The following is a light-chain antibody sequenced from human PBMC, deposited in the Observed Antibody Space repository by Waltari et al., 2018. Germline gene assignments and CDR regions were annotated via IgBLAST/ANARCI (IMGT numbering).Light chain of an antibody. Sequence: QSGLTQPPSVSGSPGQSITIPCPGTSTDVGNSNLASWYQQYPGKAPKLMVYEVTKRTSGVSDRFSGSKSGNTASLTIYGLQSEDEADYYCCSYAGLGIYVFGTGTKVTVL. CDR1: STDVGNSNL. CDR2: EVT. V-gene: IGLV2-23*02. J-gene: IGLJ1*01. CDR3: CSYAGLGIYV.